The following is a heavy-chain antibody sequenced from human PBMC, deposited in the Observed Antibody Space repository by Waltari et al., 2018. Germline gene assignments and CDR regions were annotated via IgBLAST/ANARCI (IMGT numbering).Heavy chain of an antibody. V-gene: IGHV3-23*01. CDR3: ARWSVSGSYYDS. J-gene: IGHJ4*02. D-gene: IGHD3-10*01. CDR1: GFSFSNYG. Sequence: EVQLLESGETLLQPGGSLRLSCTAPGFSFSNYGLTWVRQAPGKGLEWVSAISRDGGATFYGGAVRGRSTISRDNSKNTVYLEINSLRVDDTAKYYCARWSVSGSYYDSWGQGILVAVSS. CDR2: ISRDGGAT.